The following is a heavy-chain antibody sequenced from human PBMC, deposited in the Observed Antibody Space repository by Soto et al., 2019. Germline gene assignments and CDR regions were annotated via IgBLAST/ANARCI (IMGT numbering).Heavy chain of an antibody. CDR2: INSDGSST. V-gene: IGHV3-74*01. CDR1: GFTFSSYW. D-gene: IGHD5-18*01. J-gene: IGHJ6*02. Sequence: GGSLRLSCAASGFTFSSYWMHWVRQAPGKGLVWVSRINSDGSSTSYADSVKGRFTISRDNAKNTLYLQMNSLRAEDTAVYYCVADTAMVTGYYYYYGMDVWGQGTTVTV. CDR3: VADTAMVTGYYYYYGMDV.